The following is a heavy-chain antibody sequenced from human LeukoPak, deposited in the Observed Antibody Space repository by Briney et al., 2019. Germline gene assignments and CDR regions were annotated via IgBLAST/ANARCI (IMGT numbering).Heavy chain of an antibody. CDR3: ARQGRADS. CDR1: GSNFTNDW. J-gene: IGHJ4*02. CDR2: IYPRDSDT. V-gene: IGHV5-51*01. Sequence: GASLQICCKCAGSNFTNDWIGWWRPLPGKGLEWMVSIYPRDSDTRYSPSFQGQVTISVDKSISTAYLQWRTLKAADTAVYYCARQGRADSWGQGTLVTASS.